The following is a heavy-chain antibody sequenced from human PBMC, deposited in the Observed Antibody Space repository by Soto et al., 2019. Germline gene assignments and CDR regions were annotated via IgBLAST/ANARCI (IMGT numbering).Heavy chain of an antibody. CDR2: IIPILRTA. J-gene: IGHJ4*02. CDR1: GDTFSSYG. Sequence: QVQVEQSGAEVKKPGSSVKVSCKASGDTFSSYGFTWVRQAPGQGLEWIGGIIPILRTANYAQKFQGRVTITADESTSTAYMELSSLRSEDTAVYYCARALVATNAFDYWGQGILVTVSS. CDR3: ARALVATNAFDY. V-gene: IGHV1-69*11. D-gene: IGHD5-12*01.